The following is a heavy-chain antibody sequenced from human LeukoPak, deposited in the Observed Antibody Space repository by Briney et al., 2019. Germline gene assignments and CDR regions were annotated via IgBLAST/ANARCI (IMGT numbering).Heavy chain of an antibody. J-gene: IGHJ4*02. CDR1: GFTVSSNY. V-gene: IGHV3-53*01. D-gene: IGHD2-8*02. Sequence: GGSLRLSCAASGFTVSSNYMNWVRQAPGQGLQWVSVIYNDGGTYYADSVKGRFTISRDNSKNTLYLQMNSLRAEDTAVYYCGTSRSRTSGFDYWGQGTLVTVSS. CDR2: IYNDGGT. CDR3: GTSRSRTSGFDY.